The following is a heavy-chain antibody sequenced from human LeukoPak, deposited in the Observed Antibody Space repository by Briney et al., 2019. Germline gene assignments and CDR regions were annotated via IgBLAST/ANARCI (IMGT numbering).Heavy chain of an antibody. CDR3: GRIAAAGNRGVNY. V-gene: IGHV1-8*01. CDR2: MNPNSGNT. D-gene: IGHD6-13*01. Sequence: ASVKVSCKASGYTFTSYDINWVRQATGQGLEWMGWMNPNSGNTGYAQKFKSRIIVSRNTSLSTAYMELSSLTSEYTAIYYGGRIAAAGNRGVNYWGQGTLVTVAS. J-gene: IGHJ4*02. CDR1: GYTFTSYD.